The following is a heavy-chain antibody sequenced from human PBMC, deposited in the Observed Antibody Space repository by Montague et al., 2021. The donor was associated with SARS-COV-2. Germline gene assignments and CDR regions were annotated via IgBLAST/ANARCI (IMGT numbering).Heavy chain of an antibody. CDR2: IHHGGST. J-gene: IGHJ6*03. CDR1: GGSFSTYS. Sequence: SETLSLTCAVHGGSFSTYSWNWIRQPPGKGLEWIGEIHHGGSTNYNPSLKSRVTISADTSKNQFSLKLTSVSAADTAVYYCARLGDGVVPSPILGVGPYYAYDYMDVWGTGTTVTVSS. CDR3: ARLGDGVVPSPILGVGPYYAYDYMDV. V-gene: IGHV4-34*01. D-gene: IGHD3-10*01.